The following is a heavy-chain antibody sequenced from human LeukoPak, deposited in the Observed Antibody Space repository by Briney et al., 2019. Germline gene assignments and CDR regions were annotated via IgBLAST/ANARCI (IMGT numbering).Heavy chain of an antibody. CDR3: ARGAFGELSDHLDY. V-gene: IGHV3-66*01. CDR1: GLTVSNNY. D-gene: IGHD3-10*01. CDR2: IYSGGAT. Sequence: GGSLRLSCAVSGLTVSNNYMIWVRQAPGKGLECVPLIYSGGATSYADSVKGRFTISRDNSQNMLYLQMNSLRVEDTAVYYCARGAFGELSDHLDYWGQGTLVTVSS. J-gene: IGHJ4*02.